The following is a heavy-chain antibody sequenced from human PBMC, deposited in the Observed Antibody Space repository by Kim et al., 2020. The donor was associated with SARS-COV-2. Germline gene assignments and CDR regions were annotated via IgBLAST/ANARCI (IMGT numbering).Heavy chain of an antibody. V-gene: IGHV4-61*01. CDR2: IYYSGST. CDR3: ARDRGYSSSGFDY. D-gene: IGHD6-13*01. CDR1: GGSVSSGSYY. Sequence: SETLSLTCTVSGGSVSSGSYYWSWIRQPPGKGLEWIGYIYYSGSTNYNPSLKSRVTISVDTSKNQFSLKLSSVTAADTAVYYCARDRGYSSSGFDYWGQGTLVTVSS. J-gene: IGHJ4*02.